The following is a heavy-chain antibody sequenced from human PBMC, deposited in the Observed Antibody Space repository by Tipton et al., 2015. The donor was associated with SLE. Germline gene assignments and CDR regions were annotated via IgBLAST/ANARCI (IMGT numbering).Heavy chain of an antibody. CDR1: GFTFSSYG. V-gene: IGHV3-33*01. Sequence: SLRLSCAASGFTFSSYGMHWVRQAPGKGLEWVAVIWYDGSNKYYADSVKGRFTISRDNSKNTLYLQMNSLRAEDTAVYYCAREIMVYAIWGWFDPWGQGTLVTVSS. D-gene: IGHD2-8*01. CDR2: IWYDGSNK. J-gene: IGHJ5*02. CDR3: AREIMVYAIWGWFDP.